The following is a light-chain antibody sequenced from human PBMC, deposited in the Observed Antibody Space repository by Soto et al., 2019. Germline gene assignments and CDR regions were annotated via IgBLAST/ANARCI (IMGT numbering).Light chain of an antibody. Sequence: DIVMTQSPDSLAVSLGERATINCKSSQNILFSSTNENYLAWYQQKPGQPPRLLIYWASIRGSGVPERFSGSGSVTDFTLTINSLQAEDVALYYCQQYYSTPRTFGQGTKVEIK. CDR3: QQYYSTPRT. J-gene: IGKJ1*01. V-gene: IGKV4-1*01. CDR1: QNILFSSTNENY. CDR2: WAS.